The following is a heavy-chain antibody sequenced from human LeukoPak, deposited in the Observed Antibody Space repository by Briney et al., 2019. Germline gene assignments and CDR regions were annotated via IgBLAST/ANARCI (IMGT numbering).Heavy chain of an antibody. Sequence: SGTLSLTCTVSGGSISSYYWSWIRQPAGKGLEWIGRIYTSGSTNYNPSLKSRVTMSVDTSKNQFSLKLSSVTAADTAVYYCARQGSSWYDNWFDPWGQGTLVTVSS. CDR2: IYTSGST. V-gene: IGHV4-4*07. CDR3: ARQGSSWYDNWFDP. D-gene: IGHD6-13*01. CDR1: GGSISSYY. J-gene: IGHJ5*02.